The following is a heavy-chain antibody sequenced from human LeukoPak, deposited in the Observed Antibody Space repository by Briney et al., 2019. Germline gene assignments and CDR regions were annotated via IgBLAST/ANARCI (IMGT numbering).Heavy chain of an antibody. CDR3: AKGAAGYDSSGYYAFDY. Sequence: GGSLRLSCAASGFTFSIYGMYWVCQAPGKGLEGVAFIRYDGSNKYYEDSVKGRFTISRDNSKNTLYLQMNSLRAEDTAVYYCAKGAAGYDSSGYYAFDYWGQGTLVTVSS. D-gene: IGHD3-22*01. CDR1: GFTFSIYG. J-gene: IGHJ4*02. CDR2: IRYDGSNK. V-gene: IGHV3-30*02.